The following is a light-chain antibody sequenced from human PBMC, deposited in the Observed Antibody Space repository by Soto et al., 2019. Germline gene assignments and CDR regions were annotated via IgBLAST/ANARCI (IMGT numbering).Light chain of an antibody. Sequence: QSVLTQPASVSGSPGQSITISCTGTSSDVGSYNLVSWYQQHPGKAPKLMIYEGTKRPSGVSNRFSGSKSGNTASLTISGLQAEDEADYYCCSYAGRSTWDVVFGGGTKVTVL. CDR2: EGT. CDR1: SSDVGSYNL. CDR3: CSYAGRSTWDVV. V-gene: IGLV2-23*01. J-gene: IGLJ2*01.